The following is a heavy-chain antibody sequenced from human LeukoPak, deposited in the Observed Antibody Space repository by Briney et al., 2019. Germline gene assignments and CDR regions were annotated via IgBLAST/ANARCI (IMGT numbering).Heavy chain of an antibody. D-gene: IGHD2-21*02. CDR3: AKSGIAYCGGDCYSDTYNWFDP. CDR1: GFTFSSYA. Sequence: GGSLRLSCAASGFTFSSYAMSWVRQAPGKGLEWVSAISGSGGSTYYADSVKGRFTISRDNSKNTLYLQMNSLRAEDTAVYYCAKSGIAYCGGDCYSDTYNWFDPWGQGTLVTVSS. J-gene: IGHJ5*02. V-gene: IGHV3-23*01. CDR2: ISGSGGST.